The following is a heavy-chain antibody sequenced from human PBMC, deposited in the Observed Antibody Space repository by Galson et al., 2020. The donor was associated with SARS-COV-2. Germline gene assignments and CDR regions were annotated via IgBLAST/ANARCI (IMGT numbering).Heavy chain of an antibody. J-gene: IGHJ4*02. CDR2: FDPEDGET. CDR1: GYTLTELS. Sequence: ASVKVSCKVSGYTLTELSMHWVRQAPGKGLEWMGGFDPEDGETIYAQKFQGRVTMTEDTSTDTAYMELSSLRSEDTAVYYCATSYAVLGVLGVIGYWGQGTLVTVSS. V-gene: IGHV1-24*01. D-gene: IGHD3-10*01. CDR3: ATSYAVLGVLGVIGY.